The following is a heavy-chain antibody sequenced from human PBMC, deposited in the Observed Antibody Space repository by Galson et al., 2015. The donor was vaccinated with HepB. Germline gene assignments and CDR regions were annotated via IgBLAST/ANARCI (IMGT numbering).Heavy chain of an antibody. D-gene: IGHD2-21*01. CDR2: IYYNGAT. CDR3: ARERASGVQGPYYFVF. Sequence: TLSLTCNVSGDSVSSGTDFWTWIRQHPGKGLEWIGHIYYNGATYYNPSLKSRVPMSLDASKNQFSLNLNSVTAADTAVYYCARERASGVQGPYYFVFWGQGTLVTVSS. J-gene: IGHJ4*02. V-gene: IGHV4-31*03. CDR1: GDSVSSGTDF.